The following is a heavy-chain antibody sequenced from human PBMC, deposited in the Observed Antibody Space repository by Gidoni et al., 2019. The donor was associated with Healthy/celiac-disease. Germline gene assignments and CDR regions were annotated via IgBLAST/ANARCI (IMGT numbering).Heavy chain of an antibody. J-gene: IGHJ3*02. CDR1: GYTFTSYA. CDR2: INAGNGNT. D-gene: IGHD6-6*01. Sequence: QVQLVQSGAEVKKPGASVKVSCKASGYTFTSYAMHWVRQAPGQRLEWMGWINAGNGNTKYSQKFQGRVTITRDTSASTAYMELSSLRSEDTAVYYCARKRSYSHDAFDIWGQGTMVTVSS. CDR3: ARKRSYSHDAFDI. V-gene: IGHV1-3*01.